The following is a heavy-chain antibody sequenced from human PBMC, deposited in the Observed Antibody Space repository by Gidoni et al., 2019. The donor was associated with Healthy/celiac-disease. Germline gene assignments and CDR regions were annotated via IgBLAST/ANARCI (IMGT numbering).Heavy chain of an antibody. CDR1: GFPFSIYW. D-gene: IGHD2-2*01. CDR2: INSDGSST. V-gene: IGHV3-74*01. CDR3: ARDQSSSITDSHYGMDV. Sequence: EVQLVESGGGLVQPGGSLRLSCAASGFPFSIYWMHWVRQAPGKGLVWVSRINSDGSSTRYADSVKGRFTISRDNAKNTLYLQMNSLRAEDMAVYYCARDQSSSITDSHYGMDVWGQGTTVTVSS. J-gene: IGHJ6*02.